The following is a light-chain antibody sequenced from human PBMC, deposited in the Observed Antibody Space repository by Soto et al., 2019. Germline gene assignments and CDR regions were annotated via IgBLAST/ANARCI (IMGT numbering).Light chain of an antibody. V-gene: IGKV1-5*01. CDR1: QSISNW. Sequence: DIQMTQSPSTLPASVGDRVTITCRASQSISNWLAWYPQKPGTAPKVLIYHASNLQSGAPSRFSGSGSGTEFTLTISSMQPDDFATYYCQQYNSYSFGQGTKVDIK. CDR2: HAS. CDR3: QQYNSYS. J-gene: IGKJ1*01.